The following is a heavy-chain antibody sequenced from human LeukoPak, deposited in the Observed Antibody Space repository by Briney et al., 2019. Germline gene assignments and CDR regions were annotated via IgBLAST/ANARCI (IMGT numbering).Heavy chain of an antibody. CDR3: ARDGGYCSGGSCYLEYYYYYMDV. Sequence: ASVKVSCKASGYTFTSYGISWVRQAPGQGLEWMGIINPSGGSTSYAQKFQGRVTMTRDMSTSTVYMELSSLRSEDTAVYYCARDGGYCSGGSCYLEYYYYYMDVWGKGTTVTVSS. CDR2: INPSGGST. V-gene: IGHV1-46*01. D-gene: IGHD2-15*01. CDR1: GYTFTSYG. J-gene: IGHJ6*03.